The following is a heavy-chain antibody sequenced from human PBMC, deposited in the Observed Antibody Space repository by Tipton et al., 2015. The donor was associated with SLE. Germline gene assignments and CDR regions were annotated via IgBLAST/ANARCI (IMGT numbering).Heavy chain of an antibody. V-gene: IGHV3-21*01. D-gene: IGHD6-13*01. Sequence: CLRLSCAASGFTFSSYSMNWVRQAPGKGLEWVSSISSSSSYIYYADSVKGRFTISRDNSKNTLYLQMSSLRAEDTAVYYCVKEGGSSSSDYWGQGTLVTVSS. CDR1: GFTFSSYS. CDR2: ISSSSSYI. J-gene: IGHJ4*02. CDR3: VKEGGSSSSDY.